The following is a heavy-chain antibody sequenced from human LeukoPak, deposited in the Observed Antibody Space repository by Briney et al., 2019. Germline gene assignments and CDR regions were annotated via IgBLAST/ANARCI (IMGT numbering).Heavy chain of an antibody. D-gene: IGHD6-19*01. CDR2: IYYSGST. V-gene: IGHV4-59*08. Sequence: SETLSLTCTVSGGSISSYYWSWIRQPPGKGLEWIGYIYYSGSTNYNPSLKSRVTISVDTSKNQFSLKLSSVTAADTAVYYCARLPTLYSSGWYEVGRYFDLWGRGTLVTVSS. J-gene: IGHJ2*01. CDR3: ARLPTLYSSGWYEVGRYFDL. CDR1: GGSISSYY.